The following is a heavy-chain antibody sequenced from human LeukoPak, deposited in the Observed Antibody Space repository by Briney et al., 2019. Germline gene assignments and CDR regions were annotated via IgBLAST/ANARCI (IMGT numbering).Heavy chain of an antibody. Sequence: SETLSLTCTVSGYSINIGYYWGWIRQPPGKGLEWIGSIYHSGSTYYNPSLKSRVTISVDTSKNQFSLKLSSVTAADTAVYSCAGLKEDYYYYYYMDVWGKGTTVTISS. J-gene: IGHJ6*03. V-gene: IGHV4-38-2*02. CDR2: IYHSGST. CDR1: GYSINIGYY. CDR3: AGLKEDYYYYYYMDV. D-gene: IGHD3-16*01.